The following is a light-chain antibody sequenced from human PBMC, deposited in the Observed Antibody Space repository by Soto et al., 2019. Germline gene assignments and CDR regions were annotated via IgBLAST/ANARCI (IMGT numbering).Light chain of an antibody. CDR1: ESLSGN. CDR2: GAS. CDR3: QQYENWLHT. J-gene: IGKJ5*01. Sequence: EVVMTQSPATLSVSPGERVTLSCRASESLSGNLAWYQQTPGQAPRLLIYGASTRATGIPARFSGSGYGTDFTLTISGLQSEDFGVYYCQQYENWLHTFGQGTRLDIK. V-gene: IGKV3-15*01.